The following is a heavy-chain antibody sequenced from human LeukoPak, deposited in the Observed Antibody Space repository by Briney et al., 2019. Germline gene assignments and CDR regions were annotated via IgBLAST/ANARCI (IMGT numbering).Heavy chain of an antibody. CDR3: AATYYYDSSGYGVFDY. J-gene: IGHJ4*02. CDR2: IYHSGST. V-gene: IGHV4-38-2*02. D-gene: IGHD3-22*01. Sequence: PSETLSLTCTVSGYSISSGYYWGWIRQPPGKGLEWIGSIYHSGSTYYNPSLKSRVTISVDTSKNQFSLKLSSVTAADTAVYYCAATYYYDSSGYGVFDYWGQGTLVTVSS. CDR1: GYSISSGYY.